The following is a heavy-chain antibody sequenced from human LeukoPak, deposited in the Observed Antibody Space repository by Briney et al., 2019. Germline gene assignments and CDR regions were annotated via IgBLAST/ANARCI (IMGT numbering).Heavy chain of an antibody. V-gene: IGHV4-59*08. CDR2: IYYSGAT. CDR1: GGSFSNYY. J-gene: IGHJ4*02. Sequence: SETLCLTCTVSGGSFSNYYWSWIRQPPGKGLEWTGHIYYSGATKYNPSLKSRIAISVDKSKNQFSLMLSSVTAADTAVYYCARFGITVVRGGKYYFDYWGQGTLVTVSS. D-gene: IGHD3-10*01. CDR3: ARFGITVVRGGKYYFDY.